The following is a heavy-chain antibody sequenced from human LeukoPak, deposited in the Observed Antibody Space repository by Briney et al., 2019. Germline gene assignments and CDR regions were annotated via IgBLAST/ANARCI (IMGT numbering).Heavy chain of an antibody. V-gene: IGHV1-46*01. Sequence: ASVKVSCKASGYTFTSYYMHWVRQAPGQGLEWMGIINPSGGSTSYAQKFQGRVTMTRDTSTSTVYMELSSLRSEDTAVYYCARDSAVPWDRSYYYYYYMDVWGKGTTVTISS. J-gene: IGHJ6*03. CDR3: ARDSAVPWDRSYYYYYYMDV. CDR1: GYTFTSYY. D-gene: IGHD1-26*01. CDR2: INPSGGST.